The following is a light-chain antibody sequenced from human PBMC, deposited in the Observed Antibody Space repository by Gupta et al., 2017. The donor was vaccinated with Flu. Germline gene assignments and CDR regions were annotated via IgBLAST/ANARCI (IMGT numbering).Light chain of an antibody. J-gene: IGKJ1*01. Sequence: PSSLSASVGDRVTITCRASQSVTNFLNWYQQKPGKAPKLLIFAASILQGGVPSRFSGSGSGTEFTLTIDSLQPADFATYYCQQGYSTPQTFGRGTTVDI. CDR2: AAS. CDR3: QQGYSTPQT. CDR1: QSVTNF. V-gene: IGKV1-39*01.